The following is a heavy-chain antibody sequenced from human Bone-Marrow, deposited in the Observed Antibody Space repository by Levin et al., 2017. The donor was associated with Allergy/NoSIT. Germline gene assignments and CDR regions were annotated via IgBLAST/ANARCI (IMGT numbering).Heavy chain of an antibody. D-gene: IGHD6-6*01. CDR2: IWYDGSNK. Sequence: GESLKISCAASGFTFSSYGMHWVRQAPGKGLEWVAVIWYDGSNKYYADSVKGRFTISRDNSKNTLYLQMNSLRAEDTAVYYCARGGGGIAARDRRLLYYYYYYMDVWGKGTTVTVSS. CDR3: ARGGGGIAARDRRLLYYYYYYMDV. CDR1: GFTFSSYG. J-gene: IGHJ6*03. V-gene: IGHV3-33*01.